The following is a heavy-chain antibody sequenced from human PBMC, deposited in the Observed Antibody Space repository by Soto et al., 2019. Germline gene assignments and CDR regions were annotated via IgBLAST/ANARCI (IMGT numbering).Heavy chain of an antibody. D-gene: IGHD2-15*01. J-gene: IGHJ5*02. CDR1: GVGFNSYD. Sequence: PGGSLRLSCAASGVGFNSYDIRFFRHSPGKGPEWVAIISYDGSNTYYSDSVRGRFTISRDNSKDTLYLQMHSLRSEDTAIYYCARISRYCSGGDCHAWGQGTQVTVSS. CDR3: ARISRYCSGGDCHA. CDR2: ISYDGSNT. V-gene: IGHV3-30*03.